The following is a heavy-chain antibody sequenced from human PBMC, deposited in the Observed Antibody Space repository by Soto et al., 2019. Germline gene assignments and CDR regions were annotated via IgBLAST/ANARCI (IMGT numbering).Heavy chain of an antibody. CDR2: VCPGGRT. J-gene: IGHJ5*02. V-gene: IGHV4-34*02. CDR1: GGSFNNYC. CDR3: ARGDYGQYDAYNWFDP. Sequence: QVRLQQWGAGLVRPSETLSLTCAVYGGSFNNYCWSWIRQPPGTGLECIGEVCPGGRTNYSPTLKREVRIAVEGSKNQFSLRLTSVTVTNTAVYYCARGDYGQYDAYNWFDPWGQGNLVIVAS. D-gene: IGHD3-10*01.